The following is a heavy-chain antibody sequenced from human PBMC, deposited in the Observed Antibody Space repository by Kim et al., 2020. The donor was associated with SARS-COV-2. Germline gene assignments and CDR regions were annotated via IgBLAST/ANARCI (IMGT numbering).Heavy chain of an antibody. Sequence: YAESVKGRLTISRDNAKNSLYTQMNSLRAEETAVYYCARDRVSSGYGFDYWGQGTLVTVSS. V-gene: IGHV3-11*05. D-gene: IGHD3-22*01. J-gene: IGHJ4*02. CDR3: ARDRVSSGYGFDY.